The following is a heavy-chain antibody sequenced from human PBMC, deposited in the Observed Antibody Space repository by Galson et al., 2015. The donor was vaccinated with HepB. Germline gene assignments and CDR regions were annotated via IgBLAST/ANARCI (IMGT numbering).Heavy chain of an antibody. J-gene: IGHJ6*04. V-gene: IGHV3-74*01. CDR2: INSDGSST. CDR1: GFTFSKYW. CDR3: ASLVAYYYFGMDV. D-gene: IGHD2-15*01. Sequence: SLRLSCAASGFTFSKYWMYWVRQAPGKGLVWVSRINSDGSSTTYADSVKGRFTVSRDNATNTLYLQMNSLRVEDTAVYYCASLVAYYYFGMDVWGEGTTVTVSS.